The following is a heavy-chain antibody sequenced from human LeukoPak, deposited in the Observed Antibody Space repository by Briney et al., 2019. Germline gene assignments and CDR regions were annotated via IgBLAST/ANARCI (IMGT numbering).Heavy chain of an antibody. D-gene: IGHD3-10*01. V-gene: IGHV4-4*07. CDR1: GGSISSYY. Sequence: PSETLSLTCTVFGGSISSYYWSWIRQPAGKGLEWIGRIYTSGSTNYNPSLKSRVTMSVDTSKNQFSLRLSSVNAADTAVYFCAREGTSGGLNWLDPWGQGTLVTVSS. J-gene: IGHJ5*02. CDR3: AREGTSGGLNWLDP. CDR2: IYTSGST.